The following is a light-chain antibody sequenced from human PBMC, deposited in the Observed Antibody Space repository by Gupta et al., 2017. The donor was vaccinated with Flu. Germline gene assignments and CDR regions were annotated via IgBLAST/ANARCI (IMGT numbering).Light chain of an antibody. CDR3: SSYTSTSTQV. CDR1: TSDVGGYNY. Sequence: QSALTQPASVSGSPGQPITISCTGTTSDVGGYNYVSWYQHHPGKAPQLMIYEVSNRPSGVSNRFSGSKSGNTASLTISGLQAEDEADYYCSSYTSTSTQVFGTGTKVTVL. J-gene: IGLJ1*01. V-gene: IGLV2-14*01. CDR2: EVS.